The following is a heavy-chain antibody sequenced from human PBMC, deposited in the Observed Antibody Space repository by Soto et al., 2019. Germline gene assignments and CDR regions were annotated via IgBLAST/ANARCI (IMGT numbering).Heavy chain of an antibody. D-gene: IGHD4-17*01. Sequence: ASSKVTCKVSVYTLTELSIHWGRQAPGKGLNWMGGFDPEDGETIYAQKFQGRVTMTEDKYTDTAYIELTSVRSEDTDVYYCATDYGGNSCIGYWGQGTLVIVSS. CDR2: FDPEDGET. CDR3: ATDYGGNSCIGY. CDR1: VYTLTELS. V-gene: IGHV1-24*01. J-gene: IGHJ4*02.